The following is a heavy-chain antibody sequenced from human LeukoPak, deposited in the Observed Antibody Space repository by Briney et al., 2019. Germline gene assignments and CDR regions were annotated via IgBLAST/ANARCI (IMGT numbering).Heavy chain of an antibody. J-gene: IGHJ5*02. V-gene: IGHV3-64*04. CDR1: GFTFSSYA. Sequence: PGGSLRLSCSASGFTFSSYAMHWVRQAPGKGLEYVSAISSNGGSTYYADSVKGRFTISRDNSKNTLYLQMNSLRAEDTAVYYCAREVSGDPWYNWFDPWGQGTLVSVSS. CDR2: ISSNGGST. D-gene: IGHD4-17*01. CDR3: AREVSGDPWYNWFDP.